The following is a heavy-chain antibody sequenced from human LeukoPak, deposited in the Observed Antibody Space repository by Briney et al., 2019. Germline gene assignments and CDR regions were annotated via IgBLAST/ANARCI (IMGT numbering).Heavy chain of an antibody. D-gene: IGHD3-22*01. CDR2: VSPGGGTT. CDR1: GFPFRTYA. CDR3: VKDVSGAGDSGGYYYDAFDM. Sequence: GGSLRLSCAASGFPFRTYAMSWVRQAPGKGLEWVSAVSPGGGTTYSADSVKGRFTISRDNSKNTLFLQMNSLIAEDTAFYYCVKDVSGAGDSGGYYYDAFDMWGQGTKVTVSS. V-gene: IGHV3-23*01. J-gene: IGHJ3*02.